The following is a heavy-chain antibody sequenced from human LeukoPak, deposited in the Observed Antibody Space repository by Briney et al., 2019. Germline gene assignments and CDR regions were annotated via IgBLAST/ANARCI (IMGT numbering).Heavy chain of an antibody. J-gene: IGHJ4*02. Sequence: PGGSLRLSCAASGFTFSSYAMHWVRQAPGKRLEWVAVISYDGSNKYYADSVKGRFTISRVNSKNTLYLQMNSVRAEDTAVYYCARVLERWSVAPTPFDYWGQGTLVTVSS. CDR3: ARVLERWSVAPTPFDY. V-gene: IGHV3-30-3*01. CDR2: ISYDGSNK. D-gene: IGHD1-1*01. CDR1: GFTFSSYA.